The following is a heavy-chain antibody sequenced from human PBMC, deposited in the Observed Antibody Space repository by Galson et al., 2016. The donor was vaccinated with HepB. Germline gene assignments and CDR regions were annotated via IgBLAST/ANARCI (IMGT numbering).Heavy chain of an antibody. CDR2: IDPRDSWT. J-gene: IGHJ6*03. D-gene: IGHD3-3*01. Sequence: QSGAEVKKPGESVKISCAASGYTFIKYWIAWVRQIPGKGLEYVGRIDPRDSWTSYNPSFQGHVTVSTDKSISTVFLQWSSLEASDTAIYYCTRLFGDPTPDHYYMDVWGKGTTVTVSS. CDR1: GYTFIKYW. V-gene: IGHV5-10-1*01. CDR3: TRLFGDPTPDHYYMDV.